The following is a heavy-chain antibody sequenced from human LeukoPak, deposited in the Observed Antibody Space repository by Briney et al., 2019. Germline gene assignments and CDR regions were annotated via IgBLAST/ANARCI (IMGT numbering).Heavy chain of an antibody. CDR2: IYYSGTI. CDR3: ARLPNLDY. Sequence: SETLSLTCTVSGGSIKSYYWTWIRQPPGKGLEWIGFIYYSGTINYNPSLKSRVTMSVDTSKNQFSLQLTSVTAADTAVYYCARLPNLDYWGQGTLVTVSS. J-gene: IGHJ4*02. V-gene: IGHV4-59*08. CDR1: GGSIKSYY.